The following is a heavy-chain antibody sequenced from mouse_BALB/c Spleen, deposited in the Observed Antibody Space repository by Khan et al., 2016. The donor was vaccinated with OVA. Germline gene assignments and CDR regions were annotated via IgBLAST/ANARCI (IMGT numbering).Heavy chain of an antibody. CDR2: ISSGGTS. CDR1: GFTFSNYA. V-gene: IGHV5-6-5*01. CDR3: ARDYWFVY. J-gene: IGHJ3*01. Sequence: EVQLVESGGGLVKPGGSLKVSCAASGFTFSNYAMSWVRQSPEKRLEWAASISSGGTSYYIDSAKGRFTISRDNARNILYLQMSGLRSEDTANYYCARDYWFVYWGQGTLVTVSA.